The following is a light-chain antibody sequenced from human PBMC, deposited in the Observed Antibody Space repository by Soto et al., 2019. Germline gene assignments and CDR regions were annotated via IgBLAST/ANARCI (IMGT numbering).Light chain of an antibody. CDR2: DAS. J-gene: IGKJ1*01. CDR1: QSVYTY. CDR3: QQRTNWPPTWT. Sequence: EIVLTQSPATLSLSPGERATLSCRASQSVYTYLAWYQQKPGQAPRLLIYDASKRATGIPARFSGSWSGTDFTLTVSSLEPEDFAVYYCQQRTNWPPTWTFGQGTKVEIK. V-gene: IGKV3-11*01.